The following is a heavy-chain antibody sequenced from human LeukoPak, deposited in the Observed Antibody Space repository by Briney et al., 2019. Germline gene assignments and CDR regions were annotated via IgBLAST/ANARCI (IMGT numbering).Heavy chain of an antibody. D-gene: IGHD5-24*01. CDR2: ISGSGGST. Sequence: GSLRLFCAASGFTFSSYAMSWVRQAPGKGLEWVSAISGSGGSTYYADSVKGRFTISRDNSKNTLYLQMNSLRAEDTAVYYCAKDRAGMATIAGYFDYWGQGTLVTVSS. J-gene: IGHJ4*02. CDR1: GFTFSSYA. CDR3: AKDRAGMATIAGYFDY. V-gene: IGHV3-23*01.